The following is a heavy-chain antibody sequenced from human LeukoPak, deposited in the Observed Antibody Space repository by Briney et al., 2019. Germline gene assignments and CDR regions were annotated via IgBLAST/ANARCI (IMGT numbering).Heavy chain of an antibody. CDR1: GGSISSSSYY. D-gene: IGHD4-23*01. CDR2: IYYSGST. Sequence: SETLSLTCTVSGGSISSSSYYWGWIRQPPGKGLEWIGSIYYSGSTYYNPSLQSRVAISVDTSKNQFSLKLSSVTAADTAVYYCARGTVQGYGDNSDFAYWGQGLLVTVSS. J-gene: IGHJ4*02. V-gene: IGHV4-39*07. CDR3: ARGTVQGYGDNSDFAY.